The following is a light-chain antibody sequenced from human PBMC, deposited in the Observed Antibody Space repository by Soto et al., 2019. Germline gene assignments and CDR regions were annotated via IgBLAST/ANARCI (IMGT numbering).Light chain of an antibody. V-gene: IGKV3-11*01. CDR3: QQRSNWPRT. Sequence: EIVLTQSPATLSLSPGERATLSCRASQSVSSYLAWYQQKPGQAPRLLIYDASNRATGIPARFSGSGSGTDFTLTISSLEPADFAVYYCQQRSNWPRTFGQRTKLEIK. J-gene: IGKJ2*01. CDR1: QSVSSY. CDR2: DAS.